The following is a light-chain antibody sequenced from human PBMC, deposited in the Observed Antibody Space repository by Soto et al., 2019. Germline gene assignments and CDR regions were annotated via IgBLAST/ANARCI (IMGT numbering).Light chain of an antibody. Sequence: QSVLTQPASVSGSPGQSITISCTGTSSDVRSYNVVSWYQHHPGKAPKLMIYDVTKRPSGVSNRFSGSKSGNTASLTISGLQAEDEADYYCCSYAGSSTYVFGTGTKLPS. CDR1: SSDVRSYNV. V-gene: IGLV2-23*02. CDR2: DVT. J-gene: IGLJ1*01. CDR3: CSYAGSSTYV.